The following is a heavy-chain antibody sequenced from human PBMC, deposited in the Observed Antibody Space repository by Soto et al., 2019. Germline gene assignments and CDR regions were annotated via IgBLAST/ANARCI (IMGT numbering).Heavy chain of an antibody. J-gene: IGHJ4*02. CDR1: GFTFSSYA. Sequence: EVQLLESGGGLVQPGGSLRLSCAASGFTFSSYAMSWVRQAPGKGLEWVSAISGSGGSTYYADSVKGRFTISRDNSKNTLYLQMNSLRAEDTAVYYCAKAAGYCSGGSCSNFDYWGQGTLVTVSS. V-gene: IGHV3-23*01. CDR3: AKAAGYCSGGSCSNFDY. CDR2: ISGSGGST. D-gene: IGHD2-15*01.